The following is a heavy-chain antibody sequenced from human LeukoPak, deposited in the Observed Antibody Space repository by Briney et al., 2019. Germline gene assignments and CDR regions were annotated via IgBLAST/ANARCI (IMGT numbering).Heavy chain of an antibody. Sequence: GGSLRLSCAASAFTFSTYEMNWVRQAPGKGLEWVASIKRDASEKYYVDSVKGRFTISRDNAKNSLYLQMNSLRAEDTAVYNCAREAAGGTKGVSGTFDIWGQGTMVTVSS. J-gene: IGHJ3*02. CDR3: AREAAGGTKGVSGTFDI. CDR1: AFTFSTYE. V-gene: IGHV3-7*01. CDR2: IKRDASEK. D-gene: IGHD6-13*01.